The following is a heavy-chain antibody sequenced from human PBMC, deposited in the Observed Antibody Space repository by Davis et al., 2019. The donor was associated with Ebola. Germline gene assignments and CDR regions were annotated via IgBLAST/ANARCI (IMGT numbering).Heavy chain of an antibody. V-gene: IGHV4-34*01. CDR2: ISHGGVT. J-gene: IGHJ5*02. CDR3: ARTAMTSISDSGLGYTYLDP. Sequence: SETLSLTCAIYGGSFRGYFWSWIRQSPGKGMQWIGQISHGGVTSYNPSLESRFTISMDTSKNQFYLRLDSVTAADTAVYYCARTAMTSISDSGLGYTYLDPWGQGSLVTVSS. D-gene: IGHD5-18*01. CDR1: GGSFRGYF.